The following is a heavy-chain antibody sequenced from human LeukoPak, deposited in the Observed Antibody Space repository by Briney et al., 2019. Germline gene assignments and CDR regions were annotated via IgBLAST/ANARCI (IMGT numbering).Heavy chain of an antibody. CDR3: ARCPPSGSYACVH. V-gene: IGHV1-8*01. J-gene: IGHJ4*02. CDR2: MNSNSGNT. CDR1: GYTFTSYD. Sequence: ASVKVSCKASGYTFTSYDINWVRQATGQGLERMGGMNSNSGNTGYAQKFQGRVTMTRNTSISTAYMELSSLRSEDTAVYYCARCPPSGSYACVHWGQGTLVTVSS. D-gene: IGHD1-26*01.